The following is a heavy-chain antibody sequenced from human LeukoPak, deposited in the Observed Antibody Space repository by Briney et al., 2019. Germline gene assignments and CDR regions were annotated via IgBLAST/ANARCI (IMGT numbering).Heavy chain of an antibody. J-gene: IGHJ4*02. D-gene: IGHD6-13*01. V-gene: IGHV4-59*08. CDR3: ARSYSSRFFDS. CDR1: GGSFSSYY. CDR2: TYYRGST. Sequence: PSETLSLTCNVSGGSFSSYYWTWIRQPPGKGLEWIGYTYYRGSTKYNPSLNSRVSISLDTSKTQFSLKLTSVTAADTAVYYCARSYSSRFFDSWGQGTLVSVSS.